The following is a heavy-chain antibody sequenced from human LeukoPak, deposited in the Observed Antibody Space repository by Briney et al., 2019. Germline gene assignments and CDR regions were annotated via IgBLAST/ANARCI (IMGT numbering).Heavy chain of an antibody. Sequence: PGGSLRLSCAASGFTFSTYTMNWVRQAPGKGLEWVSSITSSSRYIFYADSLKGRFTISRDNAKNSLYLQMNSLRAEDTAVYYCARDFGYCTSTTCPEDYFYFYMDVWGKGPRSPSP. CDR1: GFTFSTYT. V-gene: IGHV3-21*01. D-gene: IGHD2-2*03. J-gene: IGHJ6*03. CDR2: ITSSSRYI. CDR3: ARDFGYCTSTTCPEDYFYFYMDV.